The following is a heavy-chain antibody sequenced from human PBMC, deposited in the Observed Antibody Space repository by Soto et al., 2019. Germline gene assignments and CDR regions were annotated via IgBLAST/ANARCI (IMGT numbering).Heavy chain of an antibody. Sequence: QVHLVQSGAEVKKPGASVKVSRKGSGYAFTTYSITWVRQAPGQGLEWMGWISAHNGNTNYAQKLQGRVTVTRDTSTSTAYMELRSLRSDDTAVYYSARGRYGDYWGQVALVTVSS. CDR2: ISAHNGNT. V-gene: IGHV1-18*01. J-gene: IGHJ4*02. D-gene: IGHD1-1*01. CDR3: ARGRYGDY. CDR1: GYAFTTYS.